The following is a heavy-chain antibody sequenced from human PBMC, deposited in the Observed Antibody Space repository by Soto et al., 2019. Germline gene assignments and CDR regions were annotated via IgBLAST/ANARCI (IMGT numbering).Heavy chain of an antibody. V-gene: IGHV3-48*02. J-gene: IGHJ4*02. D-gene: IGHD3-10*01. CDR3: ARDRKLRDGYGRTPFGY. Sequence: EVQLVESGGGLVQPGGSLRLSCAASGFTFSSYSMNWVRQAPGKGLEWVSYISSSSSTIYYADSVKGRFTISRDNDKNSLYLQMNSLRDEDTAVYYCARDRKLRDGYGRTPFGYWGQGTLVTVSS. CDR2: ISSSSSTI. CDR1: GFTFSSYS.